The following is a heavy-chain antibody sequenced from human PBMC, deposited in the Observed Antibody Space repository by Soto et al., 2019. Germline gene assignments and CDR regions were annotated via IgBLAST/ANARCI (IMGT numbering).Heavy chain of an antibody. V-gene: IGHV3-21*01. Sequence: EVQLVESGGGLGKPGGSLRLSCAASGFTFSSYTMNWVRQAPGKGLEWVSSISSGSSYIYYADSMKGRFTIPRDNAKNSLYLQMNSLRAEETAVYYCARGGGDQRYCDYWGQGTLVIVSS. D-gene: IGHD3-16*01. J-gene: IGHJ4*02. CDR2: ISSGSSYI. CDR3: ARGGGDQRYCDY. CDR1: GFTFSSYT.